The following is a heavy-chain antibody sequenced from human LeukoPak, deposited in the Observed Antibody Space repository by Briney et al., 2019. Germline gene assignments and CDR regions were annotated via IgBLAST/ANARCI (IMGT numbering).Heavy chain of an antibody. V-gene: IGHV3-33*01. CDR3: ARDRNAPIRFLEWFSFDP. Sequence: GGSLRLSCAAPGFTFSSYGMHWVRQAPGKGLEWVAVIWYEGSNKYYADSVKGRFTISRDNSKNTLYLQMNSLRAEDTAVYYCARDRNAPIRFLEWFSFDPWGQGTLVTVSS. D-gene: IGHD3-3*01. CDR2: IWYEGSNK. J-gene: IGHJ5*02. CDR1: GFTFSSYG.